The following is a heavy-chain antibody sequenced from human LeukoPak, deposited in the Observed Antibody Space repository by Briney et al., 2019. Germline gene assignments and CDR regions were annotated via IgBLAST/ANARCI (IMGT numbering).Heavy chain of an antibody. CDR2: ISGSGAST. V-gene: IGHV3-23*01. J-gene: IGHJ4*02. CDR3: AKASLGYCSGGSCRGFDY. CDR1: GFTFSTNA. D-gene: IGHD2-15*01. Sequence: GGSLRLSCLTSGFTFSTNAMSWVRQAPGKGLEWISGISGSGASTYYADSVKGRFTISRDNSKNTLYLQMNSLRAEDTAVYYCAKASLGYCSGGSCRGFDYWGQGTLVTVSS.